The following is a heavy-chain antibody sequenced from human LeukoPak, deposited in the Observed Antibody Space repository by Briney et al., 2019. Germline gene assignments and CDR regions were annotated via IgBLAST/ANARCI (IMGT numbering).Heavy chain of an antibody. Sequence: SETLSLTCAVYGGSFSGYYWSWIRQPPGKGLEWIGEINHSGSTNYNPSLKSRVTMSLDTSKNQFSLKLTSVTAADTAVYYCARDLTDYYELDYWGQGTLVTVSS. CDR1: GGSFSGYY. V-gene: IGHV4-34*01. CDR2: INHSGST. J-gene: IGHJ4*02. CDR3: ARDLTDYYELDY. D-gene: IGHD3-22*01.